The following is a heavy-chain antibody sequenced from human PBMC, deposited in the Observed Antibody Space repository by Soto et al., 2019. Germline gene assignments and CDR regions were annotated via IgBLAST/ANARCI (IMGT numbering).Heavy chain of an antibody. CDR3: AKDSDYGDNNNWFDP. Sequence: EVQLLESGGGLVQPGGSLRLSCAASGFTFSSYAMSWVRQAPGKGPEWVSAISGSGGSTYYADSVKGRFTISRDNSKNTLYLQMNSLRAEDTAVYYCAKDSDYGDNNNWFDPWGQGTLVTVSS. CDR2: ISGSGGST. J-gene: IGHJ5*02. V-gene: IGHV3-23*01. CDR1: GFTFSSYA. D-gene: IGHD4-17*01.